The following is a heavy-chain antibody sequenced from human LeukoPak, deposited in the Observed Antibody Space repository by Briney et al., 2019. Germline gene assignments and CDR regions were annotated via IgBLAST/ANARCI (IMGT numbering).Heavy chain of an antibody. J-gene: IGHJ4*02. Sequence: SSETLSLTCTVSGGSISSGGYYWSWIRQPPGKGLEWIGYIYHSGSTYYNPSLKSRVTISVDRSKNQFSLKLCSVTAADTAVYYCARERLTHSSSWDWGQGTLVTVSS. CDR3: ARERLTHSSSWD. CDR1: GGSISSGGYY. D-gene: IGHD6-13*01. CDR2: IYHSGST. V-gene: IGHV4-30-2*01.